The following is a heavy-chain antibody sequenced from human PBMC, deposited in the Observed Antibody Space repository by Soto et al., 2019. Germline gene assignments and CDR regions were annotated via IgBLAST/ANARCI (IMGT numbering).Heavy chain of an antibody. V-gene: IGHV5-51*01. CDR2: IYPGDSDT. CDR3: ARQAADFDWSNAQFDD. CDR1: GYTFTSCW. D-gene: IGHD3-9*01. Sequence: PRAYLRSACRRPGYTFTSCWIVWFVATPIKGLEWMGIIYPGDSDTRYSPSFQGQVTISADKSISTAYLQWSSLKASDTAMYDCARQAADFDWSNAQFDDLGQGTLVTVSS. J-gene: IGHJ4*02.